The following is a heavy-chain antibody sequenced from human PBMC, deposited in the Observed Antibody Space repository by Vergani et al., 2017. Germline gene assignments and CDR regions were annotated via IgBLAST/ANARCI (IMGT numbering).Heavy chain of an antibody. CDR2: IYSGGST. Sequence: EVQLVESGGGLIQPGGSLRLSCAASGFTVSSNYMSWVRQAPGKGLEWVSVIYSGGSTYYADSVKGRFTISRDNSKNTLYLQMNSLIAEDTAVYYCARALYNWNACGLEYWGQGTLVTVSS. CDR3: ARALYNWNACGLEY. J-gene: IGHJ4*02. V-gene: IGHV3-53*01. CDR1: GFTVSSNY. D-gene: IGHD1-20*01.